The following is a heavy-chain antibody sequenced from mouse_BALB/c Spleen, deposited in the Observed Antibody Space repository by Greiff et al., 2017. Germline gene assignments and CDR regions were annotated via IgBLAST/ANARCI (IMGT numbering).Heavy chain of an antibody. CDR3: ARDFDYYAFDY. D-gene: IGHD1-1*01. V-gene: IGHV2-6-7*01. CDR2: IWGDGST. CDR1: GFSLTGYG. Sequence: VQGVESGPGLVAPSQSLSITCTASGFSLTGYGVNWVRQPPGKGLEWLGMIWGDGSTDYNSALKSRLSISKDNSKSQVFLKMNSLQTDDTARYYCARDFDYYAFDYWGQGTTRTVSS. J-gene: IGHJ2*01.